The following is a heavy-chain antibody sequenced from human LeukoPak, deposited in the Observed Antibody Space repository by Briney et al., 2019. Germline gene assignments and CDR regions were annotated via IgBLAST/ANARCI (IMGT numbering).Heavy chain of an antibody. CDR3: ATPQDYDSSGYPY. CDR2: IRSKAYGWTT. D-gene: IGHD3-22*01. Sequence: GGSLRLSCTASGFTFGDYAMSWFRQAPGKGLEWVGFIRSKAYGWTTEYAASVKGRFTISRDDSKGIAYLQMNSLKTEDTAVYYCATPQDYDSSGYPYWGQGTLVAVSS. J-gene: IGHJ4*02. CDR1: GFTFGDYA. V-gene: IGHV3-49*03.